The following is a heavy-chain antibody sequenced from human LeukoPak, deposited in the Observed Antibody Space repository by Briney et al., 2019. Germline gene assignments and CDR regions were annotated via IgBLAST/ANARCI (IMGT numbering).Heavy chain of an antibody. CDR3: ARGMSSSWPGRVDY. V-gene: IGHV4-59*01. CDR2: ISYSGST. CDR1: GGPISSYY. D-gene: IGHD6-13*01. Sequence: SETLSLTCTVSGGPISSYYWSWIRQPPGKRLEWIGYISYSGSTLYNPSLESRVTISVDTSKNQFSLQLRSVTAADTAVYYCARGMSSSWPGRVDYWGQGTLVTVSS. J-gene: IGHJ4*02.